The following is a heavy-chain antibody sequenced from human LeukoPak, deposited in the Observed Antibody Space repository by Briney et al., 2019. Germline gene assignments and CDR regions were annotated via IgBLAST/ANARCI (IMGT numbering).Heavy chain of an antibody. Sequence: GGSLRLSCAASGFTFSGYAMSWVRQAPGKGLEWVSSTSGSGGSTYYADSVKGRFTISRDNSKNTLYLQMNSLRAEDTAVYYCAKTSTMIVVVWAFDIWGQGTMVTVSS. CDR1: GFTFSGYA. V-gene: IGHV3-23*01. CDR2: TSGSGGST. D-gene: IGHD3-22*01. J-gene: IGHJ3*02. CDR3: AKTSTMIVVVWAFDI.